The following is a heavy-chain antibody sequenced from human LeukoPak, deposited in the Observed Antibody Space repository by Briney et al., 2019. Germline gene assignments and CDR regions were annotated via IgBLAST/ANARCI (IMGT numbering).Heavy chain of an antibody. Sequence: SVKVSCKASGGTFSSYAISWVRQAPGQGLEWMGGIIPIFGTANYAQKFQGRVTITTDESTSTAYMELSSLRSEDTAVYYCAGKQWGLRSAFDYWGQGTLVTVSS. CDR3: AGKQWGLRSAFDY. J-gene: IGHJ4*02. V-gene: IGHV1-69*05. CDR1: GGTFSSYA. D-gene: IGHD5-12*01. CDR2: IIPIFGTA.